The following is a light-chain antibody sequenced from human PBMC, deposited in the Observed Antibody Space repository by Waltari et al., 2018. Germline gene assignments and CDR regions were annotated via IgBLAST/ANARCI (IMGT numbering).Light chain of an antibody. CDR1: QTISTW. J-gene: IGKJ5*01. CDR3: QQYNSYSAIT. Sequence: DIHMTQFPSTLSASVGDRVTITCRASQTISTWLAWYQQKPGEAPKLLIYKASSLQFGVPSRFSGSGSGTEFTLTISSLQPDDFATYHCQQYNSYSAITFGQGTRLEIK. CDR2: KAS. V-gene: IGKV1-5*03.